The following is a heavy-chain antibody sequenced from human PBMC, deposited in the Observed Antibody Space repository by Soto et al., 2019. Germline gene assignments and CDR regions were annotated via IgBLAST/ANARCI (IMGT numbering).Heavy chain of an antibody. CDR3: AKGRSYYYYYGVDV. CDR2: ISTNGGST. V-gene: IGHV3-64*04. J-gene: IGHJ6*02. Sequence: HPGGSLRLSCSASGFTFSSYAMHWVRQAPGKGLEYVSSISTNGGSTHYADSVKGRFTISRDNSKSTLYLQMNSLRAEDTALYYCAKGRSYYYYYGVDVWGQGTTVTVSS. CDR1: GFTFSSYA.